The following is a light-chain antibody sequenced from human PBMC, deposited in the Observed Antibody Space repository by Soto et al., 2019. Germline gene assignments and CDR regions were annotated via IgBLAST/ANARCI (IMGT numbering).Light chain of an antibody. CDR1: QSVSSSY. CDR2: GAS. CDR3: QEYGSSPPWT. Sequence: IVLTQSPGTLSLSPGERATLSCRASQSVSSSYLAWYQQKPGKATRLLSDGASSSATGIPDRFSGSGSGTNFALTIIRQEPEEFAVYYCQEYGSSPPWTVGQGTKVEIK. V-gene: IGKV3-20*01. J-gene: IGKJ1*01.